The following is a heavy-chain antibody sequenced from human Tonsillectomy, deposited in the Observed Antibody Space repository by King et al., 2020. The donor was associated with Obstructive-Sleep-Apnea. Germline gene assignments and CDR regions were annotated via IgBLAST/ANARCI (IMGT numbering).Heavy chain of an antibody. D-gene: IGHD6-19*01. Sequence: VQLQESGPGLVKPSETLSLTCTVSGGSISSYYWSWIRQPPGKGLEWIGYIYYSGSTNYNPSLKSRVTISVDTSKNQFSLKLSSVTAADTAVYYCARTYSSGWYPDYWGQGTLVTVSS. J-gene: IGHJ4*02. V-gene: IGHV4-59*01. CDR3: ARTYSSGWYPDY. CDR2: IYYSGST. CDR1: GGSISSYY.